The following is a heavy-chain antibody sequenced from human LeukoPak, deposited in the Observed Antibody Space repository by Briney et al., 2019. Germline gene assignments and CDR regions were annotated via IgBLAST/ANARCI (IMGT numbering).Heavy chain of an antibody. CDR1: GGSISSYY. CDR2: IYYSGST. V-gene: IGHV4-59*08. D-gene: IGHD6-6*01. J-gene: IGHJ4*02. CDR3: ASNGYIAARPDY. Sequence: PSETLSLTCTVSGGSISSYYWSWIRQPPGRGLEWIGYIYYSGSTNYNPSLKSRVTISVDTSKNQFSLKLSSVTAADTAVYYCASNGYIAARPDYWGQGTLVTVSS.